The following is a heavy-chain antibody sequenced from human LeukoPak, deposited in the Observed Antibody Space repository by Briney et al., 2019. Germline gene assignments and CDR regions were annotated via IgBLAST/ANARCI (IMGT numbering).Heavy chain of an antibody. V-gene: IGHV3-23*01. CDR1: GFTFSSYA. D-gene: IGHD6-13*01. CDR3: ANTGYSSSWGEYFQH. J-gene: IGHJ1*01. Sequence: PGGSLRLSCAASGFTFSSYAMSWVRQPPGKGLEWVSAISGSGGSTYYADSVEGRFTISRDNSKNTLYLQMNSLRAEDTAVYYCANTGYSSSWGEYFQHWGQGTLVTVSS. CDR2: ISGSGGST.